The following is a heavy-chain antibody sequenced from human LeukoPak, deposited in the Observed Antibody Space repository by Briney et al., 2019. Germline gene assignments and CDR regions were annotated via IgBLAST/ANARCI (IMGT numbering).Heavy chain of an antibody. Sequence: GGSLRLSCAASGFTFSSYSMNWVRQAPGKGLKWVSSISSSSSYIYYADSVKGRFTISRDNAKNSLFLQMNSLRAEDTAVYYCARDGSGYSGYGDFDYWGQGTLVTVSS. D-gene: IGHD5-12*01. V-gene: IGHV3-21*01. CDR1: GFTFSSYS. CDR2: ISSSSSYI. J-gene: IGHJ4*02. CDR3: ARDGSGYSGYGDFDY.